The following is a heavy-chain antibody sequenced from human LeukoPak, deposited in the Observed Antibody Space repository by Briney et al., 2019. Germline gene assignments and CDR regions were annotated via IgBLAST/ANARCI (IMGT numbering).Heavy chain of an antibody. CDR3: ATYSGYDLGFDY. Sequence: ASVKVSCKVSGYTLTELSMRWVRQAPGKGLEWMGGFDPEDGETIYAQKFQGRVTMTEDTSTDTAYMELSSLRSEDTAVYYCATYSGYDLGFDYWGQGTLVTVSS. D-gene: IGHD5-12*01. CDR1: GYTLTELS. J-gene: IGHJ4*02. V-gene: IGHV1-24*01. CDR2: FDPEDGET.